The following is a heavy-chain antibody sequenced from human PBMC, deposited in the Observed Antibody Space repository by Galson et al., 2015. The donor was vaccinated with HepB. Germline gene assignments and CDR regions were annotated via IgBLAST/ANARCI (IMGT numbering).Heavy chain of an antibody. V-gene: IGHV3-21*01. CDR1: GFTFSSYS. CDR3: ARERLGYCSSTSCWDNYNFDY. Sequence: SLRLSCAASGFTFSSYSMNWVRQAPGKGLEWVSSISSSSSYIYYADSVKGRFTISRDNAKNSLYLQMNSLRAEDTAVYYCARERLGYCSSTSCWDNYNFDYWGQGTLVTVSS. D-gene: IGHD2-2*01. J-gene: IGHJ4*02. CDR2: ISSSSSYI.